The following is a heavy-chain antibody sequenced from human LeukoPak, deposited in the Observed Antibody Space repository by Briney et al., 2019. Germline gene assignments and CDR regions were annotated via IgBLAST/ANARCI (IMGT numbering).Heavy chain of an antibody. D-gene: IGHD7-27*01. CDR2: ISYSGST. J-gene: IGHJ4*02. CDR1: GGSISSSSYY. CDR3: ASWGTEGSDY. Sequence: TSETLSLTCAVSGGSISSSSYYWGWIRQPPGKGLEWIGSISYSGSTYYNPSLKSRVTISVDTSKKQFSLKLSSVTAADTAVYYCASWGTEGSDYWGQGTLVTVSS. V-gene: IGHV4-39*01.